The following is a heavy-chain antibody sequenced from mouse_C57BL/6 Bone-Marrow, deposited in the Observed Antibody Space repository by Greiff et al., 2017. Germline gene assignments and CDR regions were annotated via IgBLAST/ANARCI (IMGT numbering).Heavy chain of an antibody. CDR1: GFSLTSYG. CDR2: IWSDGST. V-gene: IGHV2-6-1*01. J-gene: IGHJ4*01. CDR3: ARHDELPPHYDAMGY. Sequence: VKLVESGPGLVAPSQSLSITCTVSGFSLTSYGVHWVRQPPGQGLEWLVVIWSDGSTTYNSALISRLSISKENSKSQVFLKMNSLQTDDTAMYYCARHDELPPHYDAMGYWGQGTSVTVSS. D-gene: IGHD2-1*01.